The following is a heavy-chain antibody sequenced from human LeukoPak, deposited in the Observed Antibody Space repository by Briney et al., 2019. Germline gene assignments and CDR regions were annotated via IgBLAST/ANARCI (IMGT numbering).Heavy chain of an antibody. CDR1: GFTFSSYS. CDR2: ISTSTTTI. D-gene: IGHD1-26*01. V-gene: IGHV3-48*01. CDR3: ASWGEGALDN. Sequence: GGSLRLSCAASGFTFSSYSMNWVRQAPGKGLEWISYISTSTTTIYYANSVKGRFTISRDNAKKSLYPQMNSLRVEDTGVYYCASWGEGALDNWGQGTLVTVSS. J-gene: IGHJ4*02.